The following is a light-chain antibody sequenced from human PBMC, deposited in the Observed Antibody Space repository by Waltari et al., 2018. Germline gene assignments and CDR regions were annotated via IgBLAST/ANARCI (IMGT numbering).Light chain of an antibody. J-gene: IGKJ3*01. Sequence: DTGVTQSPGTLSLSPGERATLSCRTRQTLNSRDLAWYQPNPGQAPRLLIYGTSDRASGVPERFSGSGSGTDFTLTITRLEPEDFAVYYCQRSGGAFGPGTKVDVK. CDR2: GTS. CDR3: QRSGGA. V-gene: IGKV3-20*01. CDR1: QTLNSRD.